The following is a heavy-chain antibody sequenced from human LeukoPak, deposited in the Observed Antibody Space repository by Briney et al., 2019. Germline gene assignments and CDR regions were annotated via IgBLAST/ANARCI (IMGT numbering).Heavy chain of an antibody. J-gene: IGHJ6*03. CDR1: GFTFSSYA. CDR2: ISYDGSNK. Sequence: PGGSLRLSCAASGFTFSSYAMHWVRQAPGKGLEWVAVISYDGSNKYYADSVKGRFTISRDNSKNTLYLQMNSLRAEDTAVYYCARDAADVVVVPAAIPGSRYGYQYYYYLGVWGKGTTVTVSS. CDR3: ARDAADVVVVPAAIPGSRYGYQYYYYLGV. V-gene: IGHV3-30*01. D-gene: IGHD2-2*02.